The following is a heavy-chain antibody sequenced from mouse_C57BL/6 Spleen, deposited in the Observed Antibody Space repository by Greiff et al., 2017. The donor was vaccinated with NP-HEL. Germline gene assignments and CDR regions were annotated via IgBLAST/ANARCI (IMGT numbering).Heavy chain of an antibody. Sequence: QVQLKQSGAELVRPGASVKLSCKASGYTFTSYGISWVKQRTGQGLEWIGEIYPRSGNTYYNAKFKGKATLTADKSSSTAYMELRSLTVKDSAVYFCARGRAEDDDEVAWFDYWGQGTLVTVSA. CDR2: IYPRSGNT. CDR1: GYTFTSYG. CDR3: ARGRAEDDDEVAWFDY. J-gene: IGHJ3*01. V-gene: IGHV1-81*01. D-gene: IGHD3-1*01.